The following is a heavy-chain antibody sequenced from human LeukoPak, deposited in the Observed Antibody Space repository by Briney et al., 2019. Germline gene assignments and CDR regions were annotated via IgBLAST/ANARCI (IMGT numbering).Heavy chain of an antibody. J-gene: IGHJ4*02. D-gene: IGHD3-10*01. CDR2: ISGSGGST. V-gene: IGHV3-23*01. CDR1: GFTFSSYA. CDR3: AKNPEAPPPLVVWFGGQYPPMTLDY. Sequence: QAGGSLRLSCAASGFTFSSYAMSWVRQAPGKGLEWVSAISGSGGSTYYADSVKGRFTISRDNSKNTLYLQMNSLRAEDTAVYYCAKNPEAPPPLVVWFGGQYPPMTLDYWGQGTLVTVSS.